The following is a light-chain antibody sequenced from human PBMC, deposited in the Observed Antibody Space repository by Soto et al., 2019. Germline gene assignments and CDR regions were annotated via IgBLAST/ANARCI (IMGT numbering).Light chain of an antibody. J-gene: IGKJ1*01. CDR1: PSVSRN. CDR3: QHYYNWPPGGT. V-gene: IGKV3-15*01. Sequence: IVITQSPASLSVSPGGRATLSCRASPSVSRNLAWYQQKHGQAPSLLIFDASTRATGVPARFSGSGSGTDFALPISSLQSEDFAVYYCQHYYNWPPGGTFGRGTKVE. CDR2: DAS.